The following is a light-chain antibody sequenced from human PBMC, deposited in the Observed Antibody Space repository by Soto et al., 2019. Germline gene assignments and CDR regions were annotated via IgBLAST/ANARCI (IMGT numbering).Light chain of an antibody. V-gene: IGKV1-39*01. Sequence: DIQMTQSPSYLSASVGDRVTISCRASRSIAEFLNWYQQKAGKAPRLLIYSSATLQSGVPSNFSGSGSGTDFALTIRSLQPEHSATYYCQQSYSPPFTFGPGTKVDIK. CDR2: SSA. CDR3: QQSYSPPFT. J-gene: IGKJ3*01. CDR1: RSIAEF.